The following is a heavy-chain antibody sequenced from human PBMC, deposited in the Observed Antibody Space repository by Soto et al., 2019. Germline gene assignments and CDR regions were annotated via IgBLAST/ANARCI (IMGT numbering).Heavy chain of an antibody. V-gene: IGHV3-23*01. D-gene: IGHD3-16*01. CDR2: ISGSGGST. CDR3: AKDLKSGLRLAEVDY. CDR1: GFTFSSYA. J-gene: IGHJ4*02. Sequence: PGGSLRLSCAASGFTFSSYAVCWVRQAPGKGLEWVSAISGSGGSTYYADSVKGRCTISRDNSKNTQYLQMHSLRAEDTAVYYCAKDLKSGLRLAEVDYWGQGTLVTVSS.